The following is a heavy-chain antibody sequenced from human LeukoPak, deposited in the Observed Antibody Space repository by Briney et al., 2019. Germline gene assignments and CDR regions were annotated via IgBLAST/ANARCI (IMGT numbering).Heavy chain of an antibody. V-gene: IGHV3-23*01. CDR2: ISGSGGST. Sequence: PGGSLRLSCAASGFAFSSYAMSWVRQAPGKGLEWVSAISGSGGSTYYADSVKGRFTISRDNSKNTLYLQMNSLRAEDTAVYYCAKDHDYSNYETYFDYWGQGTLVTVSS. CDR3: AKDHDYSNYETYFDY. J-gene: IGHJ4*02. CDR1: GFAFSSYA. D-gene: IGHD4-11*01.